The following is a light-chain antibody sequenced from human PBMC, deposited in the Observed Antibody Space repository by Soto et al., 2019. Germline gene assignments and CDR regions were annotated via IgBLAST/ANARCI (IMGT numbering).Light chain of an antibody. CDR1: SSDIGGYSY. V-gene: IGLV2-14*01. CDR2: DVS. Sequence: QSVLTQPASVSGSPGQSITISCTGTSSDIGGYSYVSWYQQHPGKAPKLIIYDVSNRPSGVSNRFSGSKSGNAASLTISGLQAEDEADYYCSSYTSSSTAVFGGGTKVTVL. CDR3: SSYTSSSTAV. J-gene: IGLJ2*01.